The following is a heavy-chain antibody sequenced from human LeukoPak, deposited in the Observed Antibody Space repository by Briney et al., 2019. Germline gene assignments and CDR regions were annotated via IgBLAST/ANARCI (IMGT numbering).Heavy chain of an antibody. V-gene: IGHV3-7*04. CDR3: ARERGISAAGATEC. D-gene: IGHD1-1*01. CDR1: GFTFSSYW. Sequence: PGGSLRLSCAASGFTFSSYWMSWGRQAPGKGLEWVANIKQDGSEICYVDSVKGRFTISRDNAKNSLYLQMNSLRAEDTAVYYCARERGISAAGATECWGQGTLVIVSS. J-gene: IGHJ4*02. CDR2: IKQDGSEI.